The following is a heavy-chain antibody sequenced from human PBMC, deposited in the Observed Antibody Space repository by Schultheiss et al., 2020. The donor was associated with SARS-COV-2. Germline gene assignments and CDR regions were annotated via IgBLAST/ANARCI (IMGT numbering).Heavy chain of an antibody. D-gene: IGHD3-9*01. CDR2: IYSGGST. Sequence: GESLKISCAASGFTVSSNYMSWVRQAPGKGLEWVSVIYSGGSTYYADSVKGRFTISRHNSKNTLYLQMNSLRAEDTAVYYCARARADISAFDIWGQGTMVTVSS. J-gene: IGHJ3*02. V-gene: IGHV3-53*04. CDR3: ARARADISAFDI. CDR1: GFTVSSNY.